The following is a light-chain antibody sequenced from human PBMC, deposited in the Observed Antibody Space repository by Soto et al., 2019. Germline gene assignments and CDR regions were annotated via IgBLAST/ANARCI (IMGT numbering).Light chain of an antibody. CDR2: KAS. Sequence: DIQMTQSPSTLYASVGDRVTITCRASQSISNRLAWYTQKPGTAPKVLIYKASTLKSGVPSRFSGSGAGTEFTLTISSLQPDDFATYYCQHYNSYSEAFGQGTKVDIK. CDR1: QSISNR. CDR3: QHYNSYSEA. V-gene: IGKV1-5*03. J-gene: IGKJ1*01.